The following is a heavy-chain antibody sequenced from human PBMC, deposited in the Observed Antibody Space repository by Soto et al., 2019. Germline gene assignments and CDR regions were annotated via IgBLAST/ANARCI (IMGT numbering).Heavy chain of an antibody. D-gene: IGHD5-18*01. CDR3: ARDASGPGYSYGKFDY. V-gene: IGHV4-31*03. Sequence: SPSLTCTVSGVSVSTGGYFWTCIRQHPGKGLEWIGNIYYSGMTYYNPSLRGRVSISLDPSESQFSLKLNSVTAADTAVYYCARDASGPGYSYGKFDYWGQGALVTVSS. CDR2: IYYSGMT. J-gene: IGHJ4*02. CDR1: GVSVSTGGYF.